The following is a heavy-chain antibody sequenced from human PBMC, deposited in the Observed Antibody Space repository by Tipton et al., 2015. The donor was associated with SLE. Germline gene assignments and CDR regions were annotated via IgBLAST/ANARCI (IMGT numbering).Heavy chain of an antibody. CDR3: ARAPHDSIHYGMDV. V-gene: IGHV4-4*07. D-gene: IGHD1-1*01. CDR1: GDSISSDS. J-gene: IGHJ6*02. Sequence: TLSLTCTVSGDSISSDSWSWVRQPAGKGLEYIGRIYPSGSTNCNPSLRSRVTMSVDTSKNQFSLKLSSVTAADTAAYYCARAPHDSIHYGMDVWGQGTTVTVSS. CDR2: IYPSGST.